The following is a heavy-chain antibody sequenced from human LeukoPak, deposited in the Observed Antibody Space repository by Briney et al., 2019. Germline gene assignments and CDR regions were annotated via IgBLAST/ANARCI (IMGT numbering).Heavy chain of an antibody. J-gene: IGHJ3*02. CDR3: AVEDTGRRPGRTVDI. CDR1: GGSFSGYY. CDR2: INHSGST. D-gene: IGHD5-18*01. Sequence: PSETLSLTCAVYGGSFSGYYWSWIRQPPGKGLEWIGEINHSGSTNDNPSLKSRVTISVDTSKNQFSLKLSSVTAADTAVYYCAVEDTGRRPGRTVDIWWQGAMVTVSS. V-gene: IGHV4-34*01.